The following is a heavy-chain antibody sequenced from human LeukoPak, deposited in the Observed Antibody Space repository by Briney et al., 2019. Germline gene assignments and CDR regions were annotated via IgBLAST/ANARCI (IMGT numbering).Heavy chain of an antibody. V-gene: IGHV1-69*05. D-gene: IGHD3-22*01. CDR2: IIPIFGTA. Sequence: ASVKVSCKASGGTFSSYAISWVRQAPGQGLEWMGGIIPIFGTANYAQKFQGRVTITTDESTSTAYMELSSLRSDDTAVYYCARVVVITIPNWFDPWGQGTLVTVSS. CDR3: ARVVVITIPNWFDP. J-gene: IGHJ5*02. CDR1: GGTFSSYA.